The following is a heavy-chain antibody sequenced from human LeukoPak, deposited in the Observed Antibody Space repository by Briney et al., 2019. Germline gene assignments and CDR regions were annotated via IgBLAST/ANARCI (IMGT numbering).Heavy chain of an antibody. Sequence: RPSETLSLTCAVYGGSFSGYYWSWIRQPPGKGLEWIGEINHSGSTNYNPSLKSRVTISVDTSKNQFSLKLSSVTAADTAVYYCARGGITIFGVVSTNLGNDYWGQGTLVTVSS. D-gene: IGHD3-3*01. CDR3: ARGGITIFGVVSTNLGNDY. J-gene: IGHJ4*02. V-gene: IGHV4-34*01. CDR1: GGSFSGYY. CDR2: INHSGST.